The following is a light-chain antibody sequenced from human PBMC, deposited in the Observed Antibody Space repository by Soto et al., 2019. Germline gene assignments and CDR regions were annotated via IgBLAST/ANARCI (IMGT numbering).Light chain of an antibody. CDR2: AAS. CDR1: RDVSSY. V-gene: IGKV1-9*01. J-gene: IGKJ2*01. Sequence: IQMTKSPASLSATVGDRVTITCRARRDVSSYLVWYQQKPGKAPELLIYAASTLQSGVPLRFSCSGAGTEFTLTISGLQPEDVATYYCHQLSDYPRTFGQGTKLEI. CDR3: HQLSDYPRT.